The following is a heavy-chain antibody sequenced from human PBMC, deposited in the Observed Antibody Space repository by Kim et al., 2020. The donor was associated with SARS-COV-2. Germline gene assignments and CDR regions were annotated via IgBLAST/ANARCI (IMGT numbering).Heavy chain of an antibody. CDR1: DDSVSYYF. J-gene: IGHJ6*01. V-gene: IGHV4-59*08. Sequence: SETLSLTCTVTDDSVSYYFWSWIRQSPGKGLEWIGHIYDSGRTRYNPSLKSRVSISVDTSKNQFSLKLRSVTAADTAVYYCARQKGTSSYFYYYGLDV. CDR2: IYDSGRT. CDR3: ARQKGTSSYFYYYGLDV. D-gene: IGHD3-10*01.